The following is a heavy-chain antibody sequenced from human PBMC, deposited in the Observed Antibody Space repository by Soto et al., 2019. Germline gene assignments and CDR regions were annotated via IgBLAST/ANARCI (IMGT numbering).Heavy chain of an antibody. J-gene: IGHJ4*02. Sequence: GGSLRLSCASSGFTFSSYSMNWVRQAPGKGLEWVSYISSSSTIYYADSVKGRFTISRDNAKNSLYLQMNSLRAEDTAVYYCARVYDIFTGYPYFDYWGQGTLVTVSS. CDR1: GFTFSSYS. CDR2: ISSSSTI. CDR3: ARVYDIFTGYPYFDY. V-gene: IGHV3-48*01. D-gene: IGHD3-9*01.